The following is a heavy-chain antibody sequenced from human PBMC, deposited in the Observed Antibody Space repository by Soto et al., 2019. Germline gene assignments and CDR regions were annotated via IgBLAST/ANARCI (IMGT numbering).Heavy chain of an antibody. D-gene: IGHD2-8*01. J-gene: IGHJ6*02. V-gene: IGHV4-30-4*01. CDR2: IYHSGST. CDR1: GGSISTGDYY. Sequence: PSETLSLTCTVSGGSISTGDYYWCWIRQPPGKGLEWIGHIYHSGSTYYNPSLKSRVAISVDTSKNQFSLKLSSVTAADTAVYYCANVDAKKDDDCYGMDVWGQGTTVTVSS. CDR3: ANVDAKKDDDCYGMDV.